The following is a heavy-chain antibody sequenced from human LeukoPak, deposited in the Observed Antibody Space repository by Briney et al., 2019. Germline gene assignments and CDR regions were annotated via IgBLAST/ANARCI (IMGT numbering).Heavy chain of an antibody. CDR3: ASIDADFDY. V-gene: IGHV3-53*01. CDR2: IYSGDNT. J-gene: IGHJ4*02. Sequence: GGSLRLSCAASGFTVSNNYMSWVRQAPGKGLEWVSVIYSGDNTYYVESVKGRFTISRDNAKNSLYLQMNSLRAEDTALYYCASIDADFDYWGQGTLVTVSS. CDR1: GFTVSNNY.